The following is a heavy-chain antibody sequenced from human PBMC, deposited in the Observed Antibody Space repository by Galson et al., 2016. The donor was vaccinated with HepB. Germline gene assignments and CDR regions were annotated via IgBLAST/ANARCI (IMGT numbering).Heavy chain of an antibody. V-gene: IGHV1-3*04. CDR2: INIGNGNT. Sequence: SVKVSCKASGYTFNSYAIHWLRQAPGQSLEWMGWINIGNGNTQYSLSFQGRVIITRDTSANTVYMKVDSLTAEDTSVYYCARVRSKDSWLPYFDFWGQGTLVTVSS. D-gene: IGHD3-22*01. J-gene: IGHJ4*02. CDR1: GYTFNSYA. CDR3: ARVRSKDSWLPYFDF.